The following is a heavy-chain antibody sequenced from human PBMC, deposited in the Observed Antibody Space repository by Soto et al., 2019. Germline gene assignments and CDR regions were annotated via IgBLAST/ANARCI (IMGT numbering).Heavy chain of an antibody. V-gene: IGHV3-23*01. CDR3: AKDPTYYDFWSGYGRDYYYGMDV. Sequence: EVQLLESGGGLVQPGGSLRLSCAASGFTFSSYAMSWVRQAPGKGLEWVSAISGSGGSTYYADSVKGRFTISRDNSKNTLYLQMTSLRAEDTAVYYCAKDPTYYDFWSGYGRDYYYGMDVWGQGTTVTVSS. CDR2: ISGSGGST. J-gene: IGHJ6*02. CDR1: GFTFSSYA. D-gene: IGHD3-3*01.